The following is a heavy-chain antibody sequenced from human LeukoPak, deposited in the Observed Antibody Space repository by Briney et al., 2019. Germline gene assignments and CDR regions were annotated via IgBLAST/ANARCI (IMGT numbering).Heavy chain of an antibody. V-gene: IGHV3-21*01. J-gene: IGHJ3*02. CDR1: GFTFSSYS. Sequence: GGSLRLXCAASGFTFSSYSMNWVRRAPGKGLESVSSISSSSSYIYYADSVKGRFTISRDNAKNSLYLQMNSLRAEDTAVYYCARDRHKGQVHAFDIWGQGTMVTVSS. CDR2: ISSSSSYI. CDR3: ARDRHKGQVHAFDI.